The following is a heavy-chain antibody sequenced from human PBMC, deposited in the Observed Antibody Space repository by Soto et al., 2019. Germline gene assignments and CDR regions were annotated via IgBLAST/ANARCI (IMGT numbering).Heavy chain of an antibody. CDR2: ISWNSGSI. CDR3: AKAGGGANYDILTGYFNY. D-gene: IGHD3-9*01. J-gene: IGHJ4*02. Sequence: GGSLRLSCAASGFTFDDYAMHWVRQAPGKGLEWVSGISWNSGSIGYADSVKGRFTISRDNAKNSLYLQMNSLRAEDTAFYYCAKAGGGANYDILTGYFNYWGQGTLVTVSS. CDR1: GFTFDDYA. V-gene: IGHV3-9*01.